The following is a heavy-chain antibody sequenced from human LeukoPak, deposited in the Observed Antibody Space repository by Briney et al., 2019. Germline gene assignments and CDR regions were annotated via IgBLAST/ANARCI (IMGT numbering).Heavy chain of an antibody. Sequence: ASVKVSCKASGYTFTSYGISWVRQAPGQGLEWMGWISAYNGNTNYAQKLQGRVTMTTDTSTSTAYMELRSLRSDDTAVYYCARESIAAAGGDDAFDIWGQGTMVTVSS. D-gene: IGHD6-13*01. CDR2: ISAYNGNT. CDR1: GYTFTSYG. V-gene: IGHV1-18*01. J-gene: IGHJ3*02. CDR3: ARESIAAAGGDDAFDI.